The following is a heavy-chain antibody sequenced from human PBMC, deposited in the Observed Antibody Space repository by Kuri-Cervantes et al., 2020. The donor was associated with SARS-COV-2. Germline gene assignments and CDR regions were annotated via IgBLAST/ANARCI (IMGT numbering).Heavy chain of an antibody. D-gene: IGHD3/OR15-3a*01. V-gene: IGHV4-59*01. CDR2: VYYSGSA. J-gene: IGHJ4*02. CDR1: GETISSSY. CDR3: SGRVDFSSVDY. Sequence: SETLSLTCNVSGETISSSYWSWLRQPPGKGLEWLGYVYYSGSANYNPSLESRLTISVDTSKKYFSLKLSSVTTADTAVYYCSGRVDFSSVDYWGQGTLVTVSS.